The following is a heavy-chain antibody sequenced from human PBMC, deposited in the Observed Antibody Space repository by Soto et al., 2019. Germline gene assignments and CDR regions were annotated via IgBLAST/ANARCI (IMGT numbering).Heavy chain of an antibody. V-gene: IGHV4-4*09. D-gene: IGHD3-16*01. Sequence: QVQLQESGPGLVKPSETLSLTCTVSGVSVSSRYWSWIRQPPGKGLEWIGYIHTNGRTNSSPSLTSRVSMSTDTSKNQLSLTLNSVAAADTAFYYCAGHWGFGFDPWGQGALVTISS. CDR1: GVSVSSRY. CDR3: AGHWGFGFDP. J-gene: IGHJ5*02. CDR2: IHTNGRT.